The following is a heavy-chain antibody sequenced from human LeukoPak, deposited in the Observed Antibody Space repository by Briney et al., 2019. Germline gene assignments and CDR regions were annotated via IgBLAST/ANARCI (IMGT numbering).Heavy chain of an antibody. J-gene: IGHJ6*03. Sequence: SETLSLSCSVSVDSITSSGYYWGWIRQPAGKGLEWMGSIYYSGSKYYNPSLKSRVTISVDTSQNQFSLKLSSVTAADTAVYFCARKEWGCSGGSCYPESYYYYYMDVWGKGTTVTISS. V-gene: IGHV4-39*01. CDR3: ARKEWGCSGGSCYPESYYYYYMDV. D-gene: IGHD2-15*01. CDR2: IYYSGSK. CDR1: VDSITSSGYY.